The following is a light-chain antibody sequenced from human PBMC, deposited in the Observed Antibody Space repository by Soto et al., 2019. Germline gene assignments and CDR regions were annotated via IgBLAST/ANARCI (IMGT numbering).Light chain of an antibody. V-gene: IGKV3-20*01. CDR3: QQYGSSPSALT. CDR1: QSVSNNY. J-gene: IGKJ4*01. CDR2: GAS. Sequence: EIVLTQSPGTLSLSPGERATLSCRASQSVSNNYLAWYQQKPGQAPRLLIYGASNRATGIPDRFSGSGSGTDFTLTISRLEPEDFAVYYCQQYGSSPSALTFGGGSKVDIK.